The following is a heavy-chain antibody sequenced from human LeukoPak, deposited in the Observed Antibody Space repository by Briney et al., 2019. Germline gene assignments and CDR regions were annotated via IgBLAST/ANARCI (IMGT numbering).Heavy chain of an antibody. J-gene: IGHJ4*02. CDR1: GFTFSHSW. CDR3: VRDLSFSPDS. CDR2: ISSDGSYT. Sequence: PGGSLRLSCAASGFTFSHSWMHWVRQVPGKGLLWVSHISSDGSYTDHADSVKGRFIISRDNAKNTMSLQMNSLTAEDTAVYYCVRDLSFSPDSWGQGTLVSVSS. V-gene: IGHV3-74*01.